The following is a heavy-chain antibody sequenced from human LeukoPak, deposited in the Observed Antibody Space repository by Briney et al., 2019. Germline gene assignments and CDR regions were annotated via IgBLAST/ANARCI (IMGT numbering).Heavy chain of an antibody. J-gene: IGHJ2*01. V-gene: IGHV4-61*02. CDR3: ATSLVVPAAMWYFDL. CDR2: IYTSGST. Sequence: SETLSLTCAVSGGSISSGGYSWSWIRQPPGKGLEWIGRIYTSGSTNYTPSLKSRVTMSIDTSKNQFSLKLSSVTAADTAVYFCATSLVVPAAMWYFDLWGRGTLVTVSS. CDR1: GGSISSGGYS. D-gene: IGHD2-2*01.